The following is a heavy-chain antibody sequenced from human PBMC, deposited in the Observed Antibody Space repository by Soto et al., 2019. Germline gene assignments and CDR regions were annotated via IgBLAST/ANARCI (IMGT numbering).Heavy chain of an antibody. CDR1: GFTFSRYW. Sequence: EVQLVESGGGLVQPGGSLRLSCAASGFTFSRYWMSWVRRAPGKGLEWVANIEQDGSEIHYVDSVKGRFTISRDNAKNSLYLQMNSLRVEDTTVYYCVRDFHVFSATTGQYYYYMDVWGKGTTVTVSS. CDR2: IEQDGSEI. J-gene: IGHJ6*03. V-gene: IGHV3-7*01. CDR3: VRDFHVFSATTGQYYYYMDV. D-gene: IGHD2-15*01.